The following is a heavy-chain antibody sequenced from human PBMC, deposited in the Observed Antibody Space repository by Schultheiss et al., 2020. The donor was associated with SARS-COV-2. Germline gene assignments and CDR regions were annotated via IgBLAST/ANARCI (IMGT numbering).Heavy chain of an antibody. CDR2: IKSKTDGGTT. D-gene: IGHD3-10*01. V-gene: IGHV3-15*07. CDR1: GFTFNNAW. CDR3: TTDPSLWFGELYPY. Sequence: GESLKISCAASGFTFNNAWMNWVRQAPGKGLEWVGRIKSKTDGGTTDYAAPVKGRFTISRDDSKNTLYLQMNSLRAEDTAVYYCTTDPSLWFGELYPYWGQGTLVTVSS. J-gene: IGHJ4*02.